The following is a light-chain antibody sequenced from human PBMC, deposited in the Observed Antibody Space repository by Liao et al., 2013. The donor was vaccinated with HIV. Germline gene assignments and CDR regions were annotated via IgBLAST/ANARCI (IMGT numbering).Light chain of an antibody. V-gene: IGLV3-21*01. CDR3: QVWDSRSDHRYV. Sequence: SYALTQPPSVSVVPGKTARITCGGNNIGSKSVHWYQQKPGQAPVLVIYYDSDRPSGIPERFSGSHSGNTAALTISRVEVGDEADYYCQVWDSRSDHRYVFGTGTKVTV. CDR2: YDS. CDR1: NIGSKS. J-gene: IGLJ1*01.